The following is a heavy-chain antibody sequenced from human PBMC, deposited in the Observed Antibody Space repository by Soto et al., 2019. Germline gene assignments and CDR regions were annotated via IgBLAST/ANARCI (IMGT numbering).Heavy chain of an antibody. V-gene: IGHV1-3*01. CDR3: VRDRERITIFGVAKVNFDY. J-gene: IGHJ4*02. Sequence: GASVKVSCKASGYAFTSYAMHWVRQAPGQRLERMGWINAGNGNTKYSQKFQGRVTITRDTSASTAYMELRSLRSDDTAVYYCVRDRERITIFGVAKVNFDYWGQGTLVTVSS. D-gene: IGHD3-3*01. CDR2: INAGNGNT. CDR1: GYAFTSYA.